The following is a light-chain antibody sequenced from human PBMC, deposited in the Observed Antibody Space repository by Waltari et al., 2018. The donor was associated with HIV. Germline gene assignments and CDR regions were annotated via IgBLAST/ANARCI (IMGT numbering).Light chain of an antibody. CDR3: QSTDSSGTYVI. V-gene: IGLV3-25*03. J-gene: IGLJ2*01. CDR1: KLPEKY. CDR2: KDS. Sequence: SYELTQPSSVSVSPGQTARITCSGDKLPEKYARWFQQRPGQAPVLVMYKDSERPSGIPERFSGSSSGTQVTLTVSGVQAEDEAAYYCQSTDSSGTYVIFGGGTKLTVL.